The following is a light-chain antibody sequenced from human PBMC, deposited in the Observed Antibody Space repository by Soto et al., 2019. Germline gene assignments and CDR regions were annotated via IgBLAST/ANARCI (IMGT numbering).Light chain of an antibody. CDR3: LLYYSGAPPVV. J-gene: IGLJ2*01. CDR2: DTS. Sequence: QAVVTQEPSLTVSPGGTVTLTCGSSTGTVTSGHYPYWFQQKPGQAPRTLIYDTSNKHSWTPARFSGSLLGGKAALTLSGAQPEDEAEYYCLLYYSGAPPVVFGGGTKLTVL. CDR1: TGTVTSGHY. V-gene: IGLV7-46*01.